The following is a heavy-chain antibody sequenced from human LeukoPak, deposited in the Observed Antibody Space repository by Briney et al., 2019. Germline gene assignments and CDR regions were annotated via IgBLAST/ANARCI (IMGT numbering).Heavy chain of an antibody. CDR1: GGSISSGSYY. D-gene: IGHD2-2*01. J-gene: IGHJ3*02. CDR2: IYTSGST. CDR3: AQQPWGYCSSTSCPKGAFDI. V-gene: IGHV4-61*02. Sequence: PSETLSLTCTVSGGSISSGSYYWSWIRQPAGKGLEWIGRIYTSGSTNYNPSLKSRVTISVDTSKNQFSLKLSSVTAADTAVYYCAQQPWGYCSSTSCPKGAFDIWGQGTMVTVPS.